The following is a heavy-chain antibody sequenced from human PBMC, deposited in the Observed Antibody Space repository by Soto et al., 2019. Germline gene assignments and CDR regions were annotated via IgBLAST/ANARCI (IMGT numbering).Heavy chain of an antibody. J-gene: IGHJ3*02. CDR3: ARSGLHSDTLVI. V-gene: IGHV3-21*01. CDR2: ISSSSSYI. D-gene: IGHD2-15*01. CDR1: GFTFSSYS. Sequence: PGGSLRLSCAASGFTFSSYSMNWVRQAPGKGLEWVSSISSSSSYIYYADSVKGRFTISRDHAKNSLYLQMNSLRAEDTAVYYWARSGLHSDTLVIWGQGTMVTVSS.